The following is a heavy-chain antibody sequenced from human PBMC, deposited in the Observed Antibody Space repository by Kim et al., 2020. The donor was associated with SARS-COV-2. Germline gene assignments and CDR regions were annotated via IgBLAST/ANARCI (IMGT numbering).Heavy chain of an antibody. CDR2: IYHSGST. J-gene: IGHJ6*03. Sequence: SETLSLTCAVSGGSISSGGYSWSWTRQPPGKGLVWIGYIYHSGSTYYNPSLKSRVTISVNRTKNQFSLKVSPVTAADTAVYYCASGGYDLSARSNYYSM. V-gene: IGHV4-30-2*01. CDR3: ASGGYDLSARSNYYSM. D-gene: IGHD3-3*01. CDR1: GGSISSGGYS.